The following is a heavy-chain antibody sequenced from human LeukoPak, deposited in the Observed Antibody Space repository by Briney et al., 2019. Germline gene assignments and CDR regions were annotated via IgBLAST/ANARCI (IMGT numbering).Heavy chain of an antibody. CDR1: GFTFSSYG. J-gene: IGHJ3*02. Sequence: GGSLRLSCAASGFTFSSYGMHWVRQAPGKGLEWVAFIRYDGSNKYYADSVKGRFTISRDNSKNTLYLQMNSLRAEDTAVYYCARDYDSSGYDAFDIWGQGTMVTVSS. CDR2: IRYDGSNK. V-gene: IGHV3-30*02. D-gene: IGHD3-22*01. CDR3: ARDYDSSGYDAFDI.